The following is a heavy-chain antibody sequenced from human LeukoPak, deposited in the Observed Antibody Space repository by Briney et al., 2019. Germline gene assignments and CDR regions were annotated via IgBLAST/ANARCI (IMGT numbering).Heavy chain of an antibody. Sequence: GGSLRLSCAASGFTFSSYSMTWVRQAPGKGLEWVSSISSSSSNIYYADSVKGRFTISRDNAKNSLYLQMNSLRVEDTAVYYCARCTTGRTFGSLREIKRSREIDYWGQGTLVTVSS. CDR3: ARCTTGRTFGSLREIKRSREIDY. CDR1: GFTFSSYS. D-gene: IGHD1-1*01. CDR2: ISSSSSNI. J-gene: IGHJ4*02. V-gene: IGHV3-21*01.